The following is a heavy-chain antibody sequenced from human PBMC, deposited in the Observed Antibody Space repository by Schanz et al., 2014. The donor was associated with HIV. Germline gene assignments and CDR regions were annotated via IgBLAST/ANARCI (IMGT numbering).Heavy chain of an antibody. V-gene: IGHV1-8*01. CDR3: ARGLKDSSSSEAFHI. Sequence: QVHLVQSGAEVRRPGASVKVSCMASGYTFTSYGINWVRQATGQGLEWMGWVNPKSGNTGYAQKFQGRVTMTRNTSISTAYMELSSLGSEDTAMYYCARGLKDSSSSEAFHIWGQGTMVTVSS. CDR1: GYTFTSYG. J-gene: IGHJ3*02. D-gene: IGHD6-6*01. CDR2: VNPKSGNT.